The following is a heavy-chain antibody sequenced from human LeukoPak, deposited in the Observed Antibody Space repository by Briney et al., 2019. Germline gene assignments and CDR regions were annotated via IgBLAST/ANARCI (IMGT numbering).Heavy chain of an antibody. CDR1: GGSISSYY. D-gene: IGHD1-26*01. V-gene: IGHV4-59*01. CDR2: IYYSGST. Sequence: PSETLSLTCTVSGGSISSYYWSWIRQPPGKGLEWIGYIYYSGSTNYNPSLKSRVTISVDTSKNQFSLKLSSVTAADTAVYYCAREGSYGYYIDYWGQGTLVTVSS. CDR3: AREGSYGYYIDY. J-gene: IGHJ4*02.